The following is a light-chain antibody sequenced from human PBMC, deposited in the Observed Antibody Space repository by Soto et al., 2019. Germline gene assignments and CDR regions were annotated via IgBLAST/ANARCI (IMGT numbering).Light chain of an antibody. Sequence: EIVMTQSPATLSVSPGERATLSCRASQSVSSNLAWYQQKPGQAPRLLIYRASTRATGIPARFSGRGSGTEFPLTISSLQSEDFAVYYCQQYNNWLPITFGQGTRLEIK. J-gene: IGKJ5*01. CDR1: QSVSSN. V-gene: IGKV3-15*01. CDR3: QQYNNWLPIT. CDR2: RAS.